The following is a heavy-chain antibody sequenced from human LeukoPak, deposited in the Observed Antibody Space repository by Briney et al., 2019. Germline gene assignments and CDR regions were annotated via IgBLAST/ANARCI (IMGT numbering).Heavy chain of an antibody. J-gene: IGHJ3*02. CDR2: INPNSGDT. CDR3: ARDPGVGDAFDI. Sequence: ASMKVSCKTSGYSFTGYYMHWVRQAPGQGLEWMGWINPNSGDTNYAQKFQARVTMTRDTSISTAYMELSRLRSDDSAVYHCARDPGVGDAFDIWGQGTMVTVSS. CDR1: GYSFTGYY. V-gene: IGHV1-2*02. D-gene: IGHD7-27*01.